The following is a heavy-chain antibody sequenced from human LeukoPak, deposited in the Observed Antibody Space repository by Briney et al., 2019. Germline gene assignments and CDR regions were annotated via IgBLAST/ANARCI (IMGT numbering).Heavy chain of an antibody. CDR1: GYTFTGYY. CDR2: INPNSGGT. D-gene: IGHD2-15*01. V-gene: IGHV1-2*02. J-gene: IGHJ4*02. CDR3: ARGPTRYCSGGSCYGEYYFDY. Sequence: ASVKVSCKASGYTFTGYYMHWVRQAPGQGLEWMGWINPNSGGTNYAQKFQGRVTMTRDTSISTAYMELSSLRSEDTAVYYCARGPTRYCSGGSCYGEYYFDYWGQGTLVTVSS.